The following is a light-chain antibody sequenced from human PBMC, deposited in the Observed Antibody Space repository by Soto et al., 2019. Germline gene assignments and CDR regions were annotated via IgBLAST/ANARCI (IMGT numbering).Light chain of an antibody. V-gene: IGKV3-11*01. Sequence: EIVLTQSPATLSLSPGERATLSCRASQSVSSYLAWYQQKPGQAPRLLIYDASNRATGIPARFSGSGSGTDFALIISSREPDNLALYYCQQRSNCPPYTFGQGTKLAIK. CDR1: QSVSSY. CDR3: QQRSNCPPYT. CDR2: DAS. J-gene: IGKJ2*01.